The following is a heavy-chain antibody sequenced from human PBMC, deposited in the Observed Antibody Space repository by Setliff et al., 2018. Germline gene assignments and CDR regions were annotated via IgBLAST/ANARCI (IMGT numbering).Heavy chain of an antibody. CDR3: ARLPNYVWGSPVDY. J-gene: IGHJ4*02. Sequence: SETLSLTCTVSGGSISTYYWSWIRQPPGKGLEFIGYVYYSGTTYSNPSLKSRVTMSVDTSKNQFSLTLSSVTAADTAVYYCARLPNYVWGSPVDYWGQGTLVTVSS. D-gene: IGHD3-16*01. V-gene: IGHV4-59*04. CDR2: VYYSGTT. CDR1: GGSISTYY.